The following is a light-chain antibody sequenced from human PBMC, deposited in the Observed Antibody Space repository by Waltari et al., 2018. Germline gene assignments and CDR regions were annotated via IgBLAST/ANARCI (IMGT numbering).Light chain of an antibody. CDR1: TPNLGRNP. CDR2: NKN. CDR3: AAWDDSLNGYYV. V-gene: IGLV1-44*01. J-gene: IGLJ1*01. Sequence: QSVLTQPPSASGTPGQRVTLPCSGRTPNLGRNPVTGYQQLPGPAPKLLIYNKNQRPSGVPDRFSGSKSGTSASLAISGLQSEDEADYYCAAWDDSLNGYYVFGTGTKVTVL.